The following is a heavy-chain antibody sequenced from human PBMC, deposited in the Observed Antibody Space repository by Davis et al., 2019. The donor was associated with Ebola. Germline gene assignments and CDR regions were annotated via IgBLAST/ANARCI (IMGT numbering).Heavy chain of an antibody. CDR3: ARDGPNYDVDY. V-gene: IGHV3-30*02. J-gene: IGHJ4*02. CDR1: GFTFTTST. CDR2: IRSEATSQ. D-gene: IGHD3-22*01. Sequence: GESLKISCVASGFTFTTSTTHWVRQAPGKGLEWVAFIRSEATSQDYGKSVQGRFFISRDDSKNTLYLQMNSLRVDDTAVYFCARDGPNYDVDYWGQGTLVTVSA.